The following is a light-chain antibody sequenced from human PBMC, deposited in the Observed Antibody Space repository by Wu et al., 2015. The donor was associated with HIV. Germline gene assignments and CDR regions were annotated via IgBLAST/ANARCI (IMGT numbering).Light chain of an antibody. CDR1: QSVSTN. V-gene: IGKV3-15*01. CDR3: QRYNNWPPLT. Sequence: EVVMTQSPATLSVSPGERATLSCRASQSVSTNLAWYQQKPGQAPRLLIYGASTRATGIPDRFSGSGSATEFTLTISSLQSEDFAVYYCQRYNNWPPLTFGGGTKVEIK. J-gene: IGKJ4*01. CDR2: GAS.